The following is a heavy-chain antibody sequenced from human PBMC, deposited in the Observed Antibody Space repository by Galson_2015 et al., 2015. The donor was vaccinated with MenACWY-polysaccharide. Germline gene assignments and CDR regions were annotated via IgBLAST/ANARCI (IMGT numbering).Heavy chain of an antibody. CDR3: ARSKFSSGYFVRAFDI. D-gene: IGHD3-22*01. V-gene: IGHV3-74*01. CDR2: TNTDGSST. Sequence: SLRLSCAASGFTFSSYWMHWVRQAPGKGLVWVSRTNTDGSSTTHADSVKGRFTISRDNAKNTLFLQMNSLRAEDTAIYYCARSKFSSGYFVRAFDIWGQGTMVTVSS. CDR1: GFTFSSYW. J-gene: IGHJ3*02.